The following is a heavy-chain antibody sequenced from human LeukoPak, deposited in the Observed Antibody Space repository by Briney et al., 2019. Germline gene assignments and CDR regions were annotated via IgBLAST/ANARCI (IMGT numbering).Heavy chain of an antibody. D-gene: IGHD3-22*01. CDR3: ARDYYYDSSGYYAYYY. Sequence: GGSLRLSCAASGFTFSDYSMNWVRQAPGKGLEWVSSISSSSSYIYYADSVKGRFTISRDNAKNSLYLQMNSLRAEDTAVYYCARDYYYDSSGYYAYYYWGQGTLVTVSS. CDR2: ISSSSSYI. CDR1: GFTFSDYS. J-gene: IGHJ4*02. V-gene: IGHV3-21*01.